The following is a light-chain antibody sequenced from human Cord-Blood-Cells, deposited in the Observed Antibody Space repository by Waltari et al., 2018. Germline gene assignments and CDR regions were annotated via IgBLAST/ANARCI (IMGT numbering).Light chain of an antibody. CDR3: AAWEDSLSGHYV. CDR2: IKN. CDR1: SSNTGSNY. Sequence: QSVLTQPPSASGTPGQRVTIACSGSSSNTGSNYVYWYQQLPGTAPKLLLHIKNQRPSGVPDRFSGATSGPPASLAISWLRSADEADYYCAAWEDSLSGHYVFGTGTKVTVL. V-gene: IGLV1-47*01. J-gene: IGLJ1*01.